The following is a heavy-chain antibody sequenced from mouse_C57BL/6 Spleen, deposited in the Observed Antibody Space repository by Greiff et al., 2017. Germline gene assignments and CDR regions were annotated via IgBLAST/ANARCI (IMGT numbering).Heavy chain of an antibody. CDR3: AAGLRLHYYFGY. Sequence: VQLQQSGAELVKPGASVKLSCKASGYTFTSYWMHWVKQRPGRGLEWIGRIDPNSGGTKYNEKFKSKATLTVDKPSSTAYMLLSSLTSEDSAVYYCAAGLRLHYYFGYWGQGTTLTVSS. CDR2: IDPNSGGT. CDR1: GYTFTSYW. J-gene: IGHJ2*01. V-gene: IGHV1-72*01. D-gene: IGHD3-2*02.